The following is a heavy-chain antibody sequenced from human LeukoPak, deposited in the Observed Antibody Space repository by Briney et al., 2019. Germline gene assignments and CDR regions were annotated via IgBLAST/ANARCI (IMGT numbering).Heavy chain of an antibody. CDR1: GFTFSSYG. Sequence: GGSRRLSCAASGFTFSSYGMSWVRQAPGKGLEWVSGISGSGGGTYYAESVRGRFTISRDNSKNTLYLQMNSLRAEDTAVYYCAKSRQTYSSGFFDYWGRGTLVTVSS. CDR3: AKSRQTYSSGFFDY. D-gene: IGHD6-19*01. J-gene: IGHJ4*02. V-gene: IGHV3-23*01. CDR2: ISGSGGGT.